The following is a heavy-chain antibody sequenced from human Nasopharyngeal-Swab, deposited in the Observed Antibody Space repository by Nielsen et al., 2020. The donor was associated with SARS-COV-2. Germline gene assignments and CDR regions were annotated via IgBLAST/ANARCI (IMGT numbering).Heavy chain of an antibody. V-gene: IGHV4-34*01. CDR2: ISRSGRT. CDR3: ARQGVPIRGWFKDYDRTAYEY. J-gene: IGHJ4*02. D-gene: IGHD3-22*01. Sequence: SETLSFTCAVYGGSFSGYYWSWIRQSPGKGLEWIGEISRSGRTNYNPSLNSRVTISLDTSKNQFSLKVTSVTAADTAVYYCARQGVPIRGWFKDYDRTAYEYWGQGTLVTVSS. CDR1: GGSFSGYY.